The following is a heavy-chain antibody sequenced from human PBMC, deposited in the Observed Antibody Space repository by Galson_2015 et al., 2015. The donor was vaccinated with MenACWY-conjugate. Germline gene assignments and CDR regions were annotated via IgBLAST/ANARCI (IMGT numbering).Heavy chain of an antibody. CDR2: IRTITGST. Sequence: SLRLSCAASGFTFSNSAMNWVRQAPGKGLEWVSGIRTITGSTYYADSVKGRFTISRDQSKSTLNLQMNSLRADGTAVYFCARGGSASNVYYLVDVWGKGTTVTVSS. V-gene: IGHV3-23*01. CDR1: GFTFSNSA. CDR3: ARGGSASNVYYLVDV. D-gene: IGHD3-16*01. J-gene: IGHJ6*03.